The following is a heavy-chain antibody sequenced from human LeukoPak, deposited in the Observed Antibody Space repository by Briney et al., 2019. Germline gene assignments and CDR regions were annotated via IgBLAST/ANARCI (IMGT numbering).Heavy chain of an antibody. J-gene: IGHJ4*02. CDR1: GFTFSNAW. V-gene: IGHV3-15*01. CDR2: IKSKTDGGTT. CDR3: TTDRNGDYADY. Sequence: PGGSLRLSCAASGFTFSNAWMSWVRQAPGKGLELVGRIKSKTDGGTTDYAASGKGRFTISRDDSKNTLYLQMNSLKTEDTAVYYCTTDRNGDYADYWGQGTLVTVSS. D-gene: IGHD4-17*01.